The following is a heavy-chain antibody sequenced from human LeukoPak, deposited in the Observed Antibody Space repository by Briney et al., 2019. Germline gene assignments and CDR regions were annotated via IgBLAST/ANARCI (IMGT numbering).Heavy chain of an antibody. J-gene: IGHJ4*02. D-gene: IGHD1-26*01. V-gene: IGHV6-1*01. CDR2: TYYRSKWYG. Sequence: SQTLSLTCAIFGDSVSRNNAGWSWIRQSPSRGLEWLGRTYYRSKWYGDFAPSVRNRITINPDTSRNQFSLQLNSVTPEDTAVYYCARGERRTYYFDYWGQGTLVTVSS. CDR3: ARGERRTYYFDY. CDR1: GDSVSRNNAG.